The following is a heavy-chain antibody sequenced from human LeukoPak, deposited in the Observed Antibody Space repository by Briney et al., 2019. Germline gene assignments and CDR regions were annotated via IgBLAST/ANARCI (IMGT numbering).Heavy chain of an antibody. Sequence: GGSLRLSCAASGFTFSSYWMSWVRQAPGKGLEWVANIKQDGSEKYYVDSVKGRFTISRDTAKNSLYLQMNSLRAEDTAVYYCARVGYYDSSCFDHWGQGTLVTVSS. V-gene: IGHV3-7*01. CDR1: GFTFSSYW. D-gene: IGHD3-22*01. J-gene: IGHJ4*02. CDR2: IKQDGSEK. CDR3: ARVGYYDSSCFDH.